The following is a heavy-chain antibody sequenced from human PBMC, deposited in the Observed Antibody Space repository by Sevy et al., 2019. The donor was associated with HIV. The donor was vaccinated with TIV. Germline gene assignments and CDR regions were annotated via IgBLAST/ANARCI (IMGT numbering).Heavy chain of an antibody. D-gene: IGHD3-10*01. V-gene: IGHV3-49*03. Sequence: GGSLRLSCTASGFTFGDYVMSWFRQAPGKGLEWVGFIRSKAYGGTTEYAASVKGRLTITKDDSKSIAYLQINSLKTDDTAVYYCTRDRRYYGSGSYYGDYYYYYGMDVWGQGTTVTVSS. J-gene: IGHJ6*02. CDR1: GFTFGDYV. CDR3: TRDRRYYGSGSYYGDYYYYYGMDV. CDR2: IRSKAYGGTT.